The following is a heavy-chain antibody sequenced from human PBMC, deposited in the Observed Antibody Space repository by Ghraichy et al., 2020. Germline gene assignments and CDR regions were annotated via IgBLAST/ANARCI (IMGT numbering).Heavy chain of an antibody. Sequence: SQTLSLTCAVYGGSFSGYYWSWIRQPPGKGLEWIGEINHSGSTNYNPSLKSRVTISVDTSKNQFSLKLSSVTAADTAVYYCARGGQQTMVRGVMMARYYYYMDVWGKGTTVTVSS. V-gene: IGHV4-34*01. D-gene: IGHD3-10*01. CDR2: INHSGST. CDR3: ARGGQQTMVRGVMMARYYYYMDV. CDR1: GGSFSGYY. J-gene: IGHJ6*03.